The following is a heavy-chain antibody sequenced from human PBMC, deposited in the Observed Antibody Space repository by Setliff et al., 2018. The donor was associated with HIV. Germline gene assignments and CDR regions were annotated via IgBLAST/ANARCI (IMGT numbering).Heavy chain of an antibody. CDR2: IYTSGST. V-gene: IGHV4-4*09. D-gene: IGHD5-12*01. Sequence: SETLSLTCTVSGGSISSYYWSWIRQPPGKGLEWIGYIYTSGSTNYNPSLKSRVTMSVDTSKNKFSLKLSSVTAADTAVYYCARRAFIDGYKRSYFDYWGQGTLVTVSS. CDR1: GGSISSYY. CDR3: ARRAFIDGYKRSYFDY. J-gene: IGHJ4*02.